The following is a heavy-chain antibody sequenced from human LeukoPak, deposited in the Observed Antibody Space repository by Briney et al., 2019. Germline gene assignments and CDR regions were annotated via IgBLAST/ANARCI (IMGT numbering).Heavy chain of an antibody. Sequence: GGSLRLSCAASGFTFTIYAMSWVRQAPGKGLGWVSTISGSGGSTHYADSVKGRFTISRDNSKNTLYLQMNSLRAEDTAVYYCAKVGQLRYFDWLKYYYYYMDVWGKGTTVTISS. V-gene: IGHV3-23*01. CDR1: GFTFTIYA. J-gene: IGHJ6*03. CDR2: ISGSGGST. D-gene: IGHD3-9*01. CDR3: AKVGQLRYFDWLKYYYYYMDV.